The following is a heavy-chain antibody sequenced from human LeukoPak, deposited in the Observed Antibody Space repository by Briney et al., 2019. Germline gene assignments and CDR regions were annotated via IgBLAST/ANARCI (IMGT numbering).Heavy chain of an antibody. CDR2: ISDYNGNT. CDR3: ARDSPYDFWSGHPIDY. D-gene: IGHD3-3*01. Sequence: ASLKLSCKASGYTFTNYGISWVRQAPGQGLEWMGWISDYNGNTNYAQKVQGRVTMTTDTFTNTAYMELRSLRSDDTAVYYCARDSPYDFWSGHPIDYWGQGTLVTVSS. CDR1: GYTFTNYG. V-gene: IGHV1-18*01. J-gene: IGHJ4*02.